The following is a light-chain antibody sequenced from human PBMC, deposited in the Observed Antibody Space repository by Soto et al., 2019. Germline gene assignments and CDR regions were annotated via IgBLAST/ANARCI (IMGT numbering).Light chain of an antibody. Sequence: QSVLTQPPSVSGAPGQRVTISCTGSSSNIGAGYDVHWYQQLPGTAPKLLIYGNSNRPSGVPDRFSGSKSGTSASLAITGLHDGDEADDYCQSYDRSLSGWVFGGGTKLTVL. CDR2: GNS. V-gene: IGLV1-40*01. CDR1: SSNIGAGYD. CDR3: QSYDRSLSGWV. J-gene: IGLJ3*02.